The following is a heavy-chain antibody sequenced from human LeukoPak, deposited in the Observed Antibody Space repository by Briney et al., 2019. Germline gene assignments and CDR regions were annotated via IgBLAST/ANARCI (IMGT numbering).Heavy chain of an antibody. CDR3: ARTWIQLWSQAYYYYGMDV. Sequence: SETLSLTCTVSGGSVGGFYWNWIRKPPGRGLEWIGYIYYSGNTKYNSSLKSRVTIPVVTSRNHFFLNLSSVTAADTAVYYCARTWIQLWSQAYYYYGMDVWGQGTTVTVSS. CDR2: IYYSGNT. D-gene: IGHD5-18*01. CDR1: GGSVGGFY. J-gene: IGHJ6*02. V-gene: IGHV4-59*02.